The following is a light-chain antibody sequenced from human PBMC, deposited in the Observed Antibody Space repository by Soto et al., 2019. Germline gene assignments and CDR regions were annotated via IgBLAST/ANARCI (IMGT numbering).Light chain of an antibody. V-gene: IGLV1-44*01. J-gene: IGLJ2*01. Sequence: QSVLTQPPSASGTPGQRVTISCSGRSSNIGTNTVNWYQQLPGTAPKLVIYTNNQRPSGVPDRFSGSKSGTSASLAISGLQSEDEADYFCAAWDDSLNGVVFGGGTKLTVL. CDR3: AAWDDSLNGVV. CDR1: SSNIGTNT. CDR2: TNN.